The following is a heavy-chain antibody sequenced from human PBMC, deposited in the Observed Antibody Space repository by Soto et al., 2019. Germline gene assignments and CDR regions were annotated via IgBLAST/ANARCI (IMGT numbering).Heavy chain of an antibody. CDR3: AKGLRGSQYYYYGMDV. CDR1: GFTFSTYA. D-gene: IGHD1-26*01. V-gene: IGHV3-23*01. CDR2: LSASGATT. Sequence: EVQLLESGGGLVQPGGSLRLSCAASGFTFSTYAMTWVRQAPGKGLKWVSALSASGATTYHADSVTGRFTIARDNSENTLYLQMNSLRAEDTAVYYCAKGLRGSQYYYYGMDVWGQGTTVTVSS. J-gene: IGHJ6*02.